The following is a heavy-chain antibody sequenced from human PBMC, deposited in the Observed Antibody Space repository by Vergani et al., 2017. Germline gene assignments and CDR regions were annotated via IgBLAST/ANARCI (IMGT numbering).Heavy chain of an antibody. D-gene: IGHD2-2*01. CDR1: GYTFTSYG. CDR3: ARGHIVVVPAAILALPYYYYYGMDV. J-gene: IGHJ6*02. V-gene: IGHV1-18*04. Sequence: QVQLVQSGAEVKKPGASVKVSCKASGYTFTSYGISWVRQAPGQGLEWMGWIRAYNGNTNYAQKLQGRVTMTTDTSKSTAYMELRSLRSDDTAVYYCARGHIVVVPAAILALPYYYYYGMDVWGQGTTVTVSS. CDR2: IRAYNGNT.